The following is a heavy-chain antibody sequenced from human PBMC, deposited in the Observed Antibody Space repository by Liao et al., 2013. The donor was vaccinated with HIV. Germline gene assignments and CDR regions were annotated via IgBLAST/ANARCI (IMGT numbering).Heavy chain of an antibody. CDR1: GGSISTYY. D-gene: IGHD1-14*01. CDR2: IHSSGST. CDR3: ARDPTGGDAFDI. Sequence: QVQLQESGPGLVKPSETLSLTCTVSGGSISTYYWNWIRQPPGKGLEWVGYIHSSGSTKYNPSLKSRVTISVDTSKNQFSLNLRSVTATDTAIYYCARDPTGGDAFDIWGQGTMVTVSS. J-gene: IGHJ3*02. V-gene: IGHV4-59*01.